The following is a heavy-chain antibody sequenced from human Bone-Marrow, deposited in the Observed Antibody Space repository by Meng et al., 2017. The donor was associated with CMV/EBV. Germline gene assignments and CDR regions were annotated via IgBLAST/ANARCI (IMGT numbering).Heavy chain of an antibody. CDR1: GFTFDDYT. CDR2: ISWDGGST. D-gene: IGHD6-13*01. CDR3: AKDIAGGPAA. V-gene: IGHV3-43*01. J-gene: IGHJ6*02. Sequence: GESLKISCAASGFTFDDYTMHWVRQAPGKGLEWVSLISWDGGSTYYADSVKGRFTISRDNSKNSLYLQMNSLRTEGTALYYCAKDIAGGPAAWGQGTTVTVSS.